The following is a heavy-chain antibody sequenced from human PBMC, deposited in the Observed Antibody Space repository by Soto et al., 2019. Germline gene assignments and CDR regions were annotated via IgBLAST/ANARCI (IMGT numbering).Heavy chain of an antibody. J-gene: IGHJ4*02. CDR1: GFSLTTSGVG. D-gene: IGHD3-3*01. Sequence: QITLNESGPTQVKPRQTLTLTCTFSGFSLTTSGVGVGWIRQSPGKAPEWLALIYWDDDKRYSPSLKSRLTINKDTSKNQVVLPMADLDPADTATYYCAHRVLRTVFGLVTTTAIYFDFWGQGTPVAVSS. CDR2: IYWDDDK. V-gene: IGHV2-5*02. CDR3: AHRVLRTVFGLVTTTAIYFDF.